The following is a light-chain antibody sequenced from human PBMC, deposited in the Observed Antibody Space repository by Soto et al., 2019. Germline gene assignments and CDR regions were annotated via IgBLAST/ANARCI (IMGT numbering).Light chain of an antibody. CDR2: GAS. CDR3: QQYGSSGT. CDR1: QSVSNNY. J-gene: IGKJ1*01. V-gene: IGKV3-20*01. Sequence: EIVLTQSPGTLSLSPGERATLSCRASQSVSNNYLAWYQQKPGQAPRLLNYGASNRATGIPDWFSGSGSGKDFTLTISRLEPEYFAVYYCQQYGSSGTFGQGTKVEIK.